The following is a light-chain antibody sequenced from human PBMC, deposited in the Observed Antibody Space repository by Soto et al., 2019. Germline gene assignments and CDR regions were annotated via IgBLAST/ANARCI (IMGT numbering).Light chain of an antibody. Sequence: EVVLTQSPGTLSLSPGERATLSCRASQSVSSSFVGWYQQKPGQTPRLLIYGASSRATGIPDSFSGSGSGTDLTLTISRLEPEDFAVYYCQYYGGSPRTFGQGTKVEVK. CDR2: GAS. V-gene: IGKV3-20*01. CDR1: QSVSSSF. J-gene: IGKJ1*01. CDR3: QYYGGSPRT.